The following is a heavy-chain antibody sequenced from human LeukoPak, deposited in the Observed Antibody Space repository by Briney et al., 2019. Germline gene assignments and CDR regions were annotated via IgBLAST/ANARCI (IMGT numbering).Heavy chain of an antibody. D-gene: IGHD7-27*01. V-gene: IGHV3-30*02. CDR2: IRYDGSIK. J-gene: IGHJ4*02. Sequence: GGSLRLSCAASGFTFSTYGMHWVRQAPGKGLEWVAFIRYDGSIKYYADSAKGRFTISRDNSKNTLYLQMNSLREEDTAVYYCANRNWGLPFDYWGQGTLVTVSS. CDR1: GFTFSTYG. CDR3: ANRNWGLPFDY.